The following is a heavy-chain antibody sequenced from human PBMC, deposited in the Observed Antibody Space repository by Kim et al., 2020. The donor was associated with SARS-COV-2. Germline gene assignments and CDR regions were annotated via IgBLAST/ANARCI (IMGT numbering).Heavy chain of an antibody. J-gene: IGHJ4*02. Sequence: SVKVSCRASGGTFSSYTINWVRQAPGQGLEWMGGIIPIFGSSHYAQKFQGRVTITADESTSTAYMELSSLRSEDTAVYYCASPREYCSGGSCYGEGYYFHDWGQGTLVTVSS. CDR3: ASPREYCSGGSCYGEGYYFHD. CDR2: IIPIFGSS. CDR1: GGTFSSYT. D-gene: IGHD2-15*01. V-gene: IGHV1-69*13.